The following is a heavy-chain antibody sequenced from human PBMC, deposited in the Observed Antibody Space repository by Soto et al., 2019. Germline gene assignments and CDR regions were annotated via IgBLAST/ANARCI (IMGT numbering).Heavy chain of an antibody. D-gene: IGHD2-15*01. J-gene: IGHJ4*02. CDR1: GFTFSSYA. V-gene: IGHV3-30-3*01. CDR3: ARARPFRDCSGGSCYFGPFDY. Sequence: GSLRLSCAASGFTFSSYAMHWVRQAAVKGLEWVAVISYDGSNKYYADSVKGRFTISRDNSKNTLYLQMNSLRAEDTAVYYCARARPFRDCSGGSCYFGPFDYWGQGTLVTVSS. CDR2: ISYDGSNK.